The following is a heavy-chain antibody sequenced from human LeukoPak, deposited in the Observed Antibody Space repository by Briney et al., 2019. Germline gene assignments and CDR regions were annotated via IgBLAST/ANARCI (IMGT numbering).Heavy chain of an antibody. D-gene: IGHD4-17*01. Sequence: ASVTVSCKAFGFTLNDHWMHRLRQAPRQGLEWMGEMSPSGGRTSYDQKFHGRVNMTRDTSTSTVYMELSSPRSEDTAVYYCARDHDYDDYGGPAAFDYWGPGTLVTVSS. CDR3: ARDHDYDDYGGPAAFDY. V-gene: IGHV1-46*02. CDR2: MSPSGGRT. J-gene: IGHJ4*02. CDR1: GFTLNDHW.